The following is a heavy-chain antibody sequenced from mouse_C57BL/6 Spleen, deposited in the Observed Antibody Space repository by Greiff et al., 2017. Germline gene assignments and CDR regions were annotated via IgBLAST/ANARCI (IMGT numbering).Heavy chain of an antibody. CDR1: GYAFSSSW. CDR2: IYPGDGDT. Sequence: QVQLQQSGPELVKPGASVKISCKASGYAFSSSWMNWVKQRPGKGLEWMGRIYPGDGDTHYNGKFKGQATLTAGKSSSTAYMQLSSLTSGDSGVCFCARFWEYEAMGGWGQGASVTVS. CDR3: ARFWEYEAMGG. D-gene: IGHD2-14*01. J-gene: IGHJ4*01. V-gene: IGHV1-82*01.